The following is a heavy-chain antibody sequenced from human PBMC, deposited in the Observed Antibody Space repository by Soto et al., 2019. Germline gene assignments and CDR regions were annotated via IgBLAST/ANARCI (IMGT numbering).Heavy chain of an antibody. J-gene: IGHJ5*02. Sequence: PGGSLRLSCAASGFTFSSYAMSWVRQAPGKGLEWVSAISGSGGSTYYADSVKGRFTISRDNSKNTLYLQMNSLRAEETAVYYCAKGQTRPLHGWFDPWGQGTLVTVSS. V-gene: IGHV3-23*01. CDR3: AKGQTRPLHGWFDP. CDR1: GFTFSSYA. D-gene: IGHD4-17*01. CDR2: ISGSGGST.